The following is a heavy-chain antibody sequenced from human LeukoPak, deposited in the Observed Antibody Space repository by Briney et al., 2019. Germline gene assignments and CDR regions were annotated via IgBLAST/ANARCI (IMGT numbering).Heavy chain of an antibody. CDR1: GYPFTSYA. CDR3: ARDPRNYYGSGSYSGAFDI. CDR2: INAGNGNT. D-gene: IGHD3-10*01. Sequence: ASVKVSCKASGYPFTSYAMHWVRPAPGQRLGWMGWINAGNGNTKYSQKFQGRVTITRDTSASTAYMELSSLRSEDTAVYYCARDPRNYYGSGSYSGAFDIWGQGTMVTVSS. J-gene: IGHJ3*02. V-gene: IGHV1-3*01.